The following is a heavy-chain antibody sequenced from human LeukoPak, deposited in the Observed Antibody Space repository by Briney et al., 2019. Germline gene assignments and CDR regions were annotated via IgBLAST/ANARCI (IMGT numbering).Heavy chain of an antibody. J-gene: IGHJ4*02. CDR3: ARAEDYGDYFDY. D-gene: IGHD4-17*01. CDR1: GYTFTGYY. CDR2: INPNSGGT. V-gene: IGHV1-2*04. Sequence: ASVKVSCKASGYTFTGYYMHWVRQAHGQGLEWMGWINPNSGGTNYAQKFQGWVTMTRDTSISTAYMELSRLRSDDTAVYYCARAEDYGDYFDYWGQGTLVTVSS.